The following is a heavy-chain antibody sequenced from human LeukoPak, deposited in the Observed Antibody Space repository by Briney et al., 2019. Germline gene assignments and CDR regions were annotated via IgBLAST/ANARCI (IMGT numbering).Heavy chain of an antibody. CDR2: IRYDGSNK. V-gene: IGHV3-30*02. J-gene: IGHJ4*02. CDR3: AKADY. Sequence: GGSLRLSCAASGFTFSSYAMHWVRQAPGKGLEWVAFIRYDGSNKHYADSVKGRFTISRDNSENTVYLQMNSLRVEDTAVYYCAKADYWGQGTLVTVSS. CDR1: GFTFSSYA.